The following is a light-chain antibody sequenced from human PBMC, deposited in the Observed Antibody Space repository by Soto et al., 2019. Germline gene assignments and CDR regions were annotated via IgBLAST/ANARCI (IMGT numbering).Light chain of an antibody. CDR1: SSDVGSYNL. Sequence: QSALTQPASVSGSPGQSITISCSGTSSDVGSYNLVSWYQQDPGKAPKLMIYEVSKRPSGVSNRFSGSKSGNTASLTISGLQAEDEADYYCCSYAGSSTWVFGGGTQLTVL. CDR2: EVS. J-gene: IGLJ3*02. V-gene: IGLV2-23*02. CDR3: CSYAGSSTWV.